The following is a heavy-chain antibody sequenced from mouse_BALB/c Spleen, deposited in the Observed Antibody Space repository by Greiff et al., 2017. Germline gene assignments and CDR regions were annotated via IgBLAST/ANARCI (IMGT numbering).Heavy chain of an antibody. D-gene: IGHD2-4*01. CDR1: GFTFSDYY. J-gene: IGHJ3*01. Sequence: EVQRVESGGGLVKPGGSLKLSCAASGFTFSDYYMYWVRQTPEKRLEWVATISDGGSYTYYPDSVKGRFTISRDNAKNNLYLQMSSLKSEDTAMYYCARGVGLRGAWFAYWGQGTLVTVSA. V-gene: IGHV5-4*02. CDR3: ARGVGLRGAWFAY. CDR2: ISDGGSYT.